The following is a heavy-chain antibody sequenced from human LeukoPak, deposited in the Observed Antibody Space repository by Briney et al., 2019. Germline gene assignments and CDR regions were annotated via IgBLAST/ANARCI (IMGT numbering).Heavy chain of an antibody. CDR2: IDRNGDST. D-gene: IGHD3-3*01. CDR1: GFTFDDYG. J-gene: IGHJ4*02. CDR3: AKDGSGGLRPTYFDY. V-gene: IGHV3-20*04. Sequence: GGSLRLSCAASGFTFDDYGMSWVRQAPGKGLEWVSGIDRNGDSTGYADSVEGRFTISRDNAKNSLYLQMNSLRAEDTAVYYCAKDGSGGLRPTYFDYWGQGTLVTVSS.